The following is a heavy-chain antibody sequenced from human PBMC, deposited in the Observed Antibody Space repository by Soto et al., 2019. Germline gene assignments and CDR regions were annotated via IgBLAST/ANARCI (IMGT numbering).Heavy chain of an antibody. V-gene: IGHV3-30*18. Sequence: GGSLRLSCAASGFTFSSYGMHWVRQAPGKGLEWVAVISYDGSNKYYADSVKGQFTISRDNSKNTLYLQMNSLRAEDTAVYYCAKPKWELLPVDFWGQGTRVTVSS. J-gene: IGHJ4*02. D-gene: IGHD1-26*01. CDR3: AKPKWELLPVDF. CDR1: GFTFSSYG. CDR2: ISYDGSNK.